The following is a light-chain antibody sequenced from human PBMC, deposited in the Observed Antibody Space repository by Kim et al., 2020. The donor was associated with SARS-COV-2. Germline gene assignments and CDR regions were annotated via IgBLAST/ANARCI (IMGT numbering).Light chain of an antibody. CDR3: AAWDDSLNGVV. V-gene: IGLV1-44*01. Sequence: GQSVTIACSGGSSNIGSNSIIWYQQRPGTAPKLLMHSRNERPFGVPDRFSGSTSGTSASLAINDLQSEDEAEYFCAAWDDSLNGVVFGGGTQLTVL. CDR2: SRN. CDR1: SSNIGSNS. J-gene: IGLJ3*02.